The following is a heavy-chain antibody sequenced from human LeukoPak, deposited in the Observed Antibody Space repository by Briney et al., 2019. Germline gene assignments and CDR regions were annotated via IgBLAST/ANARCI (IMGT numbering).Heavy chain of an antibody. CDR3: ARHMALSGLYDC. CDR2: IYDSGST. Sequence: PSETLSLTCSVSGASISSSDYFWGWIRQSRGKGLEWIGNIYDSGSTYYNPSLRSRVTLSADTSKNQFSLKLSSVTATDTAVYYCARHMALSGLYDCWGPGTLVTVSS. D-gene: IGHD3/OR15-3a*01. V-gene: IGHV4-39*01. CDR1: GASISSSDYF. J-gene: IGHJ4*02.